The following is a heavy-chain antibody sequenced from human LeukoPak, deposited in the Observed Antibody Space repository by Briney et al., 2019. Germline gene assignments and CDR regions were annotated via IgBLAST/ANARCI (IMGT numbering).Heavy chain of an antibody. V-gene: IGHV3-30*18. CDR3: AKFLHYYDSSGYYG. CDR2: IPYDGSNK. J-gene: IGHJ4*02. Sequence: GGSLRLSCAASGFTFSSYGMHWVRQAPGKGLEWVAVIPYDGSNKYYADSVKGRFTISRDNSKNTLYLQMNSLRAEDTAVYYCAKFLHYYDSSGYYGWGQGTLVTVSS. D-gene: IGHD3-22*01. CDR1: GFTFSSYG.